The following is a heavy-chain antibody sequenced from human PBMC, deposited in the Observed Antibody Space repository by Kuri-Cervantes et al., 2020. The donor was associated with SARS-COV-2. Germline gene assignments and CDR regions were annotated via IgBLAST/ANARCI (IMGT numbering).Heavy chain of an antibody. V-gene: IGHV3-23*01. D-gene: IGHD1-7*01. Sequence: GESLKISCAASGFTFSSYAMSWVRQAPGKGLEWVSAISGSGGSTYYADSVKGRFTISRDNSKNTLYLQMNSLRAEDTAVYYCAKTWELELEGGADYWGQGALVTDSS. CDR1: GFTFSSYA. CDR2: ISGSGGST. J-gene: IGHJ4*02. CDR3: AKTWELELEGGADY.